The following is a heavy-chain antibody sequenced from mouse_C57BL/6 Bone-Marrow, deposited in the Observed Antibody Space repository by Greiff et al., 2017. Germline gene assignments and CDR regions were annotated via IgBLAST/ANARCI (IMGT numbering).Heavy chain of an antibody. D-gene: IGHD2-4*01. CDR1: GYIFTEYT. J-gene: IGHJ2*01. CDR2: FYPGSGSI. CDR3: ARHERYYDYEGYVDY. V-gene: IGHV1-62-2*01. Sequence: VQLQQSGAEPVKPGASVKLSCKASGYIFTEYTIHWVKQRSGQGLEWIGWFYPGSGSIKYNERFKDKATLTADKSSNTVYMELSRLTSEDSAVYFCARHERYYDYEGYVDYWGQGTTLTVSS.